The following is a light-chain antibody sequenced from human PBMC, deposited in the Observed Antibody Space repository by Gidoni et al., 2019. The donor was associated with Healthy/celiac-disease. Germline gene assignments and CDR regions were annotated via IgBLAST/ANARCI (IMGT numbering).Light chain of an antibody. CDR1: QSVSSN. V-gene: IGKV3-15*01. CDR3: QQYNNFFT. J-gene: IGKJ4*01. Sequence: EIVMTQSPATLSVSPGERATRACRARQSVSSNLAWYQQKPGHAPRLLLYRASTRATVIPARFSGSGSGTEFTLTISSLQSEDFAVYYCQQYNNFFTFGGGTKVEIK. CDR2: RAS.